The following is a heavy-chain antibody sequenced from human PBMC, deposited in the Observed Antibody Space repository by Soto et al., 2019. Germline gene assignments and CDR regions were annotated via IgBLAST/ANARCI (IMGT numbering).Heavy chain of an antibody. Sequence: GGSLILSCAASGFTFSRYAMHWVRQATGKGLEWVSTIATAGDTYYSGSVKGRFTITRENAKNSLYLQMNSLRSGDTAVYYCARDSDLDYWGQGTLVTVSS. V-gene: IGHV3-13*01. CDR3: ARDSDLDY. CDR1: GFTFSRYA. J-gene: IGHJ4*02. CDR2: IATAGDT. D-gene: IGHD6-25*01.